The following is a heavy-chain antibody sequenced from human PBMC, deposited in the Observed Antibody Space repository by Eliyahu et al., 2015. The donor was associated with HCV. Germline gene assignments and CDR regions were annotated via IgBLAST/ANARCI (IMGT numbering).Heavy chain of an antibody. D-gene: IGHD5-18*01. CDR1: GXFITNYY. CDR2: IYYSGYT. Sequence: QVQLQESGPGLVKPSETLSXTCTVSGXFITNYYWXWXRQPPGKGLEWIAXIYYSGYTNYNPSLSSRVTISVDTSKNQFSLTLRSVTAADTAVYYCARQFVDTESGTFDYWGRGTLVTVSS. CDR3: ARQFVDTESGTFDY. V-gene: IGHV4-59*08. J-gene: IGHJ4*01.